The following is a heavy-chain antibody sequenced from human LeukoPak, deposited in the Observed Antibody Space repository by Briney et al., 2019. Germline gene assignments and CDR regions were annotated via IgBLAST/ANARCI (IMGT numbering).Heavy chain of an antibody. J-gene: IGHJ4*02. CDR2: ISSSSSYT. V-gene: IGHV3-11*03. CDR1: GFTFSDYY. CDR3: AKQLGYCSDGSCYFPY. Sequence: PGGSLRLSCAASGFTFSDYYMSWIRQAPGKGLEWVSYISSSSSYTYYADSVQGRFTISRDNSKSTLCLQMISLRAEDTAVYYCAKQLGYCSDGSCYFPYWGQGTLVTVPS. D-gene: IGHD2-15*01.